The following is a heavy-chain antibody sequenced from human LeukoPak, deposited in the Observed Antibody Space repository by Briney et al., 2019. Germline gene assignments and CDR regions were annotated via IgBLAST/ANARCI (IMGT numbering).Heavy chain of an antibody. CDR1: GFTFSSYG. J-gene: IGHJ4*02. CDR2: ISYDGSNK. Sequence: GRSLRLSCAASGFTFSSYGMHWVRQAPGKGLEGVAVISYDGSNKYYADSVKGRFTISRDNSKNTLYLQMNSLRAEDTAVYYCARDLTGTGDYWGQGTLVTVSS. D-gene: IGHD1-1*01. V-gene: IGHV3-30*03. CDR3: ARDLTGTGDY.